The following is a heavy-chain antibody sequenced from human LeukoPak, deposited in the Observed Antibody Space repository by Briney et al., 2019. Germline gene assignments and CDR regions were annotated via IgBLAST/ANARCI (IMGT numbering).Heavy chain of an antibody. V-gene: IGHV4-34*01. D-gene: IGHD4-11*01. CDR1: GGSFSGYY. CDR3: ARLSYSNYDYYYGMDV. Sequence: SETLSLTCAVYGGSFSGYYWSWIRQPPGKGLEWIGEINHSGSTNYNPSLKSRVTISVDTSKNQFSLKLSSVTAADTAVYYCARLSYSNYDYYYGMDVWGQGTTVTVSS. CDR2: INHSGST. J-gene: IGHJ6*02.